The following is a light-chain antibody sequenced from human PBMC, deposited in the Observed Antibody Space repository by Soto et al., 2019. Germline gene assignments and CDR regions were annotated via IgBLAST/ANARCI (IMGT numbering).Light chain of an antibody. CDR1: QSISSW. J-gene: IGKJ3*01. Sequence: DIQMTQSPSTLSASVGDRVTITCRASQSISSWLAWYQQKPGKAPKLLIYDASSLESGVPSRFSGSGSGTEFTRTISSLQPDDFAPYYGQQYNSYLFTFGPGTKVDIK. V-gene: IGKV1-5*01. CDR3: QQYNSYLFT. CDR2: DAS.